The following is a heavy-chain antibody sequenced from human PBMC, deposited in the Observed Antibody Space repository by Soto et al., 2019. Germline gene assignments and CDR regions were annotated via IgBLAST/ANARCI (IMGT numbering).Heavy chain of an antibody. Sequence: TSWTLSLTCAVSGGSVTSNNWCTWGRQPPGQGLEWIGEIYRTGSTNYNPSLKSRVTISLDKSENQFSLKVTSLTAADTAVYYCASRDPGTSVDYWGQGTLVTVSS. V-gene: IGHV4-4*02. CDR2: IYRTGST. J-gene: IGHJ4*02. D-gene: IGHD1-7*01. CDR3: ASRDPGTSVDY. CDR1: GGSVTSNNW.